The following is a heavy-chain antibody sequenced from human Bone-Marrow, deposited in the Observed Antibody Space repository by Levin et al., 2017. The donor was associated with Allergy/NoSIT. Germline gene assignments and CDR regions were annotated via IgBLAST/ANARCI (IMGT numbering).Heavy chain of an antibody. D-gene: IGHD5-24*01. CDR1: GDSLRSYY. CDR3: ARSLRRENFDY. Sequence: LSQTLSLPCTVSGDSLRSYYWSWIRQPPGKRLEWIAYISYSGSTNYNPSLKSRVTLSVDTSKNHFSLNLTSVTAADTAVYYCARSLRRENFDYWGQGILVTVSS. V-gene: IGHV4-59*01. J-gene: IGHJ4*02. CDR2: ISYSGST.